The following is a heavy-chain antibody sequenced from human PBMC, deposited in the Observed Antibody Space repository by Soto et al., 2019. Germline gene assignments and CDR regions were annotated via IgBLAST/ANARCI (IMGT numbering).Heavy chain of an antibody. CDR1: GFTFSSYA. CDR2: ISYDGSNK. J-gene: IGHJ6*02. V-gene: IGHV3-30-3*01. Sequence: PGGSLRRSCAASGFTFSSYAMHWVRQAPGKGLEWVAVISYDGSNKYYADSVKGRFTISRDNSKNTLYLQMNSLRAEDTAVYYCARGATIYYYYGMDVWGQGTAVNVSS. D-gene: IGHD1-26*01. CDR3: ARGATIYYYYGMDV.